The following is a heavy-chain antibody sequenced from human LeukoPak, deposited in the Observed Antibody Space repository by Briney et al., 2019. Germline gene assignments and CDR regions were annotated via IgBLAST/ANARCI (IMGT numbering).Heavy chain of an antibody. V-gene: IGHV3-74*01. J-gene: IGHJ5*02. D-gene: IGHD3-10*01. CDR3: IRGRGSYGWFDP. CDR2: ISGDGTAR. Sequence: GGSLRLSCAASGFTSSSYWMHWVRQVPGKGLVWVSRISGDGTARNYADSVKGRFTISRDDAKNTVDLQMNSLRGEDTAVYYCIRGRGSYGWFDPWGQGTLVTVSS. CDR1: GFTSSSYW.